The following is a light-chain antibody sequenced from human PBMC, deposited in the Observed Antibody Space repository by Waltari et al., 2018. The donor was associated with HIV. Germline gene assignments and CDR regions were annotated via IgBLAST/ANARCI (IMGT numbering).Light chain of an antibody. CDR2: RNN. V-gene: IGLV1-47*01. Sequence: QSVLTQPPSASGTPGQRVTISCSGSSSNIGSSFVYWYQQLPGTAPKLLIFRNNQRPSGVPGRFSGAKSGTSTCVAISGLRSGDGADYYCAAWDDSLSGFYVFGPGTKVTVL. CDR1: SSNIGSSF. CDR3: AAWDDSLSGFYV. J-gene: IGLJ1*01.